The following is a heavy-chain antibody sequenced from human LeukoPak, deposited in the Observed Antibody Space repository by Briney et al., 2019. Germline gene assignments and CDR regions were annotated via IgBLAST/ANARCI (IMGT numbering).Heavy chain of an antibody. CDR3: ARGSNHKDDF. V-gene: IGHV3-21*01. D-gene: IGHD1-14*01. Sequence: GGSLRLSCAASGISFSNYSMNWVRQAPGKGLEWGALISSSSRFIYYGDSVKGRFTISRDNAKKSLYLQMNSLRAEDTAVYYCARGSNHKDDFWGQGTLVTVSP. J-gene: IGHJ4*02. CDR1: GISFSNYS. CDR2: ISSSSRFI.